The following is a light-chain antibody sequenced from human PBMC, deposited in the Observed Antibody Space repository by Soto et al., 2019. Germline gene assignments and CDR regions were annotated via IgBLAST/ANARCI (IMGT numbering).Light chain of an antibody. Sequence: EIVLTQSPATLSLSPGERATRSCRASQSVSSYLAWYQQKPGQAPRLLIYDASNRATGIPARFSGSGSGTDFTLTISSLEPEDFAVYYCQQRSNWPLTFGGGIKVEIQ. V-gene: IGKV3-11*01. CDR1: QSVSSY. CDR2: DAS. J-gene: IGKJ4*01. CDR3: QQRSNWPLT.